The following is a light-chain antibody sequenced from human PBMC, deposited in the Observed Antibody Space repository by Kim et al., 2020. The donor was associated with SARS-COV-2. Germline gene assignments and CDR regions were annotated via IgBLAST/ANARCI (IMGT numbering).Light chain of an antibody. V-gene: IGLV2-14*03. CDR3: SSYTSSHTVV. CDR1: SSDVGGYNY. Sequence: GQSITPSSTGTSSDVGGYNYVTWYQQHPGKVPKLMIFDVNNRPSGVSTRFSGSKSGNTASLTISGLQAEDEADYYCSSYTSSHTVVFGGGTQLTVL. CDR2: DVN. J-gene: IGLJ2*01.